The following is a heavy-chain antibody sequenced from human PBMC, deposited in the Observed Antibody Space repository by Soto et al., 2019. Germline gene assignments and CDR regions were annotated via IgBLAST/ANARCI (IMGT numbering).Heavy chain of an antibody. J-gene: IGHJ6*02. CDR1: GFTFDDYT. CDR2: VSWDGGST. V-gene: IGHV3-43*01. CDR3: AKGDYYDSSGSVPRRGMDV. Sequence: AGSLRLSCAASGFTFDDYTMRWVRQAPGEGLEWVCLVSWDGGSTYYADSVKGRFTISRDNSKNSLYLQKSSLRTEDTALYYCAKGDYYDSSGSVPRRGMDVWGQGTTLTVSS. D-gene: IGHD3-22*01.